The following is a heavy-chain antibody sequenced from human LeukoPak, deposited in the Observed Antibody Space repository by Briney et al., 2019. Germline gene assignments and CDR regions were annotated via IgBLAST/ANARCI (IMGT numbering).Heavy chain of an antibody. CDR3: VSAAGIVGVPHDPLTI. J-gene: IGHJ3*02. CDR2: INPSGGST. Sequence: ASVKVSCKASGYTFTSYYMHWVRQAPGQGLEWMGIINPSGGSTSYAQKFQGRVTMTRDTSTSTVYMELSSLRSEDTAVYYCVSAAGIVGVPHDPLTIWGQGTIVTVSS. V-gene: IGHV1-46*01. D-gene: IGHD1-26*01. CDR1: GYTFTSYY.